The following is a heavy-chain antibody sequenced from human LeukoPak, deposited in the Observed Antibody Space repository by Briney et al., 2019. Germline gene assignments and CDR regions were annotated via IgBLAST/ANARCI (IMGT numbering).Heavy chain of an antibody. Sequence: SETLSLTCTVSGGSISGYYWSWIRQPPGKGREWIVYIYYSGSTNYNPSLKSRVTISVDTSKNQFSLKLSSVTAADAAVYYCARHPSTGSRIFDYWGQGTLVTVSS. CDR3: ARHPSTGSRIFDY. V-gene: IGHV4-59*08. J-gene: IGHJ4*02. D-gene: IGHD1-1*01. CDR1: GGSISGYY. CDR2: IYYSGST.